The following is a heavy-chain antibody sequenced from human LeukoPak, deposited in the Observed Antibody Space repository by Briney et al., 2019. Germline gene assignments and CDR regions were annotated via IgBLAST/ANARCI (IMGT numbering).Heavy chain of an antibody. CDR3: ARGRADFWSGHHLDY. V-gene: IGHV4-34*01. CDR2: INHSGST. Sequence: SETLSLTCAVYGGSFSGYYWSWIRQPPGKGLEWIGEINHSGSTNYNPSLKSRVTISVDTSKNQFSLKLSSVTAADTAVYYCARGRADFWSGHHLDYWGQGTLVTVSS. J-gene: IGHJ4*02. D-gene: IGHD3-3*01. CDR1: GGSFSGYY.